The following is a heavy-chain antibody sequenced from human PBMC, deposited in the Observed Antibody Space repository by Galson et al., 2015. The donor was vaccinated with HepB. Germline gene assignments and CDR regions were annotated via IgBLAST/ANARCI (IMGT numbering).Heavy chain of an antibody. CDR3: ARDSSESSVVVPAVAFDY. Sequence: ETLSLTCTVSGGSISSSSYYWGWIRQPPGTGLEWIGSIYYSGSTYYNPSLKSRVTISVDTSKNQFSLKLSSVTAADTAVYYCARDSSESSVVVPAVAFDYWGQGTLVTVSS. CDR2: IYYSGST. J-gene: IGHJ4*02. V-gene: IGHV4-39*07. D-gene: IGHD2-2*01. CDR1: GGSISSSSYY.